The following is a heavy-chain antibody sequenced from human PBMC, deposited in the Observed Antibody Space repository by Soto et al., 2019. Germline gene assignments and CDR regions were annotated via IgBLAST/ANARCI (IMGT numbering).Heavy chain of an antibody. CDR1: GFTFSSYA. J-gene: IGHJ4*02. CDR2: ISGSGGST. D-gene: IGHD1-26*01. CDR3: AKEGYRGSYSYPFDY. Sequence: GALRLSCAASGFTFSSYAMSWVRHAPGKGLEWVSAISGSGGSTYYADSVKGRFTISRDNSKNTLYLQMNSLRAEDTAVYYCAKEGYRGSYSYPFDYWGQGTLVTVSS. V-gene: IGHV3-23*01.